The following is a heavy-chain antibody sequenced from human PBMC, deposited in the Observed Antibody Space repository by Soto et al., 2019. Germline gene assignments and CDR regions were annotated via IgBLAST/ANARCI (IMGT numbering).Heavy chain of an antibody. J-gene: IGHJ4*02. D-gene: IGHD3-9*01. CDR2: INPSGGST. V-gene: IGHV1-46*01. CDR1: GYTFTSYY. CDR3: ARGGVLRYFDWSPRRPYYFDY. Sequence: ASVKVSCKASGYTFTSYYMRWVRQAPGQGLEWMGIINPSGGSTSYAQKFQGRVTMTRDTSISTAYMELSRLRSDDTAVYYCARGGVLRYFDWSPRRPYYFDYWGQGTLVTVSS.